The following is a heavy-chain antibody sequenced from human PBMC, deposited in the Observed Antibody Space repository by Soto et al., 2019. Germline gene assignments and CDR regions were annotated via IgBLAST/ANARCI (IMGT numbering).Heavy chain of an antibody. CDR1: GNTFINYN. CDR3: ARDPRSLDSTSPNSFDY. Sequence: QVQLVQSGAEVKKPGASVRLSCKASGNTFINYNIHWVRQAPGQGLEWMGIINPSGDRTTFPQKFQGRVTMTRDTSTSTVYMELSSLRSEDTAMYYCARDPRSLDSTSPNSFDYWGQGSRVTVSS. V-gene: IGHV1-46*01. D-gene: IGHD6-13*01. J-gene: IGHJ4*02. CDR2: INPSGDRT.